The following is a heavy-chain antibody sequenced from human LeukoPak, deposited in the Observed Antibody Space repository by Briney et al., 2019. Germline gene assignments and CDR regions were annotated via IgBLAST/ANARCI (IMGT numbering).Heavy chain of an antibody. V-gene: IGHV3-11*04. CDR1: GFTFSDYY. D-gene: IGHD2-15*01. CDR2: ISSGGSTI. J-gene: IGHJ4*02. CDR3: ARRGACSGSSCNLDY. Sequence: GGSLRLSCAASGFTFSDYYMSWIRQAPGKGLEWVSYISSGGSTIYYADSVKGRFTISRDNAKNSLYLQMNSLRAEDTAVYYCARRGACSGSSCNLDYWGQGTQVTVSS.